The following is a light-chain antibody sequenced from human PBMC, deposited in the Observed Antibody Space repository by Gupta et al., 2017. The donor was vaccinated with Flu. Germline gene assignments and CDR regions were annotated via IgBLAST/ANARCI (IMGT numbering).Light chain of an antibody. J-gene: IGKJ4*01. CDR1: QSVSSY. V-gene: IGKV3-11*01. CDR3: HLRSALLT. Sequence: EIVLTQSPATLSLSPGDRATLSCRDSQSVSSYLAWYQQKPVQAPRLIIYDAYNRATGSPDRFSGSGYEEDFSLTSSRREHEDFAVYYGHLRSALLTFGRGTKVDIK. CDR2: DAY.